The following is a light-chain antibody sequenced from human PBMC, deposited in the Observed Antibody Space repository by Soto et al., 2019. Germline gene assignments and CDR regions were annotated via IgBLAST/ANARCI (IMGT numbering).Light chain of an antibody. CDR1: ASVNSY. Sequence: ETVLTQSPATLSLSPGERATLSCRASASVNSYLAWYQQKAGQAPRLLIYDASNRATGIPARFSGSGSGTDFTLTISSLEPEDFAVYYCQQRSNWPWTFGQGTKVEIK. CDR3: QQRSNWPWT. CDR2: DAS. V-gene: IGKV3-11*01. J-gene: IGKJ1*01.